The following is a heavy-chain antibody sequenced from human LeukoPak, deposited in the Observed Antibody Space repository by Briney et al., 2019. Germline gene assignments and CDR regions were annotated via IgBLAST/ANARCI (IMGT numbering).Heavy chain of an antibody. J-gene: IGHJ5*02. Sequence: ASVKVSCKASGYTFTSYAMHWVRQAPGQRLEWMGWINAGNGNTKYSQKFQGRVTITRDTSASTAYMELSSLRPEDTAVYYCARDRTYGDYEPWGQGTLVTVSS. CDR3: ARDRTYGDYEP. D-gene: IGHD4-17*01. CDR1: GYTFTSYA. CDR2: INAGNGNT. V-gene: IGHV1-3*01.